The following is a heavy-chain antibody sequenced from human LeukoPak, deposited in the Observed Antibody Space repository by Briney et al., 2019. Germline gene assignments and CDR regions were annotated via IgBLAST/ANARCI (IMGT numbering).Heavy chain of an antibody. Sequence: GGSLRLSCAASGFTFISYEMNWVRQAPGKGLEWISYLHSISTTIYSADSVRGRFTISRDNAKNSLYLQMNSLRVEDTAIYYCARGAPLVVVTTGAFDIWGQGTMVTVSS. CDR3: ARGAPLVVVTTGAFDI. J-gene: IGHJ3*02. CDR2: LHSISTTI. D-gene: IGHD2-15*01. V-gene: IGHV3-48*03. CDR1: GFTFISYE.